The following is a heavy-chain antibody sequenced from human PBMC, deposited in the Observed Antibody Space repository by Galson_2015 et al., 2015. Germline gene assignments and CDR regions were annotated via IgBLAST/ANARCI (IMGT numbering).Heavy chain of an antibody. V-gene: IGHV3-15*01. CDR2: IKSKTDGGTT. D-gene: IGHD3-3*01. Sequence: SLRLSCAASGFTFSNVWLRWVRQAPGKGLEWVGRIKSKTDGGTTDYAAPVKGRSTISRDDSKNTLYLQMDSLKTEDTAVYYCSTDGVSIFGVVARFEYWGQGTLVTVSS. J-gene: IGHJ4*02. CDR3: STDGVSIFGVVARFEY. CDR1: GFTFSNVW.